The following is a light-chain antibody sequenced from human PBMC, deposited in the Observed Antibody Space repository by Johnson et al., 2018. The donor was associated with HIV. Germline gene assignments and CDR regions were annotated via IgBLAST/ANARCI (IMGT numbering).Light chain of an antibody. Sequence: QPVLTQPPSVSAAPGQKVTISCSGSSSTIGNNFVSWYQVLPGTAPKLLIYKDNERPSGIPDRFSGSKSGTSGTLGITGLQTGDEADYYCGTWDSSLSAPWVFGTGTKVTVL. J-gene: IGLJ1*01. CDR2: KDN. CDR3: GTWDSSLSAPWV. CDR1: SSTIGNNF. V-gene: IGLV1-51*02.